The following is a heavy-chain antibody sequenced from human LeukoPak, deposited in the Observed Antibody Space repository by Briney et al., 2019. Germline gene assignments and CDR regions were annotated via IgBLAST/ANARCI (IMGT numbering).Heavy chain of an antibody. Sequence: PSETLSLTCTVSGGSISSSSYYWGWIRQPPGKGLEWIGSIYYSGSTYYNPSLKSRVTISVDTSKNQFSLKLSSVTAADTAVYYCARMNYDFWSGNTYYFDYWGQGTLVTVSS. V-gene: IGHV4-39*01. J-gene: IGHJ4*02. CDR1: GGSISSSSYY. CDR3: ARMNYDFWSGNTYYFDY. CDR2: IYYSGST. D-gene: IGHD3-3*01.